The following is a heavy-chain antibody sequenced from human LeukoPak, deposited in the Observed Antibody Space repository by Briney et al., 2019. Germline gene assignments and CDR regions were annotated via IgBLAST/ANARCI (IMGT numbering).Heavy chain of an antibody. Sequence: SETLSLTCAVYGGSFSGYYWSWIRQPPGKGLEWIGEINHSGSTNYNPSLKGRVTISVDTSKNQFSLKLSSVTAADTAVYYCARAWSTVGAFDIWGQGTMVTVSS. CDR2: INHSGST. CDR3: ARAWSTVGAFDI. D-gene: IGHD4-17*01. CDR1: GGSFSGYY. V-gene: IGHV4-34*01. J-gene: IGHJ3*02.